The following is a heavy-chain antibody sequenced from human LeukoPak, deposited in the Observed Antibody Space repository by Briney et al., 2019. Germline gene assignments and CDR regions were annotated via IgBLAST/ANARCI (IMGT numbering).Heavy chain of an antibody. V-gene: IGHV1-8*03. CDR2: MNPNSGNT. J-gene: IGHJ4*02. CDR3: ARARPNLYYFDF. CDR1: GYTFTSCD. Sequence: ASVKVSCKASGYTFTSCDINWVRQATGQGLEWMGWMNPNSGNTGYAQKFQGRVTITRNTSLNTAYMELSSLTSDDTAVYYCARARPNLYYFDFWGQGTLVTVSS.